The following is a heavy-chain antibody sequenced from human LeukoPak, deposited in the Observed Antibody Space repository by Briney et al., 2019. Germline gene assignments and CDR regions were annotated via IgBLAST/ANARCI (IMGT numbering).Heavy chain of an antibody. Sequence: GGSLRLSCAASGFTFSSYSMNWVRQAPGKGLEWVSSISSSSSYIYYADSVKGRFTISRDNAKNSLYLQMNSLRAEDTAVYYCARDSDYGGNGLGFDHCGQGTLVTVSS. CDR3: ARDSDYGGNGLGFDH. D-gene: IGHD4-23*01. V-gene: IGHV3-21*01. CDR1: GFTFSSYS. J-gene: IGHJ4*02. CDR2: ISSSSSYI.